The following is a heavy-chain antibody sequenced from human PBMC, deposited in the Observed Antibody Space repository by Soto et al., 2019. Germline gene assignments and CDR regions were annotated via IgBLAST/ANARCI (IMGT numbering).Heavy chain of an antibody. D-gene: IGHD2-15*01. CDR2: ISGSGGST. CDR1: GFTFSSYA. Sequence: AGGSLRLSCAASGFTFSSYAMSWVRQAPGKGLEWVSAISGSGGSTHYADSVKGRFTISRDNSKNTLYLQMNSLRAEDTAVYYCAKGRLKVAATSAIDPWGQGTLVTAPQ. CDR3: AKGRLKVAATSAIDP. J-gene: IGHJ5*02. V-gene: IGHV3-23*01.